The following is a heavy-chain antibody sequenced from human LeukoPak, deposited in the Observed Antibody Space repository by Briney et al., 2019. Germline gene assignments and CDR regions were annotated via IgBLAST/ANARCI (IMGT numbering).Heavy chain of an antibody. V-gene: IGHV4-34*01. CDR2: INHSGST. D-gene: IGHD2-15*01. J-gene: IGHJ5*02. CDR3: TRGLRLGYCSGGSCYYWFDP. CDR1: GASVSTGGYY. Sequence: SQTLSLTCTVSGASVSTGGYYWSWIRQPPGKGLEWIGEINHSGSTNYNPSLQSRVTISADTSKNQLSLNLRSVIAADTAVYYCTRGLRLGYCSGGSCYYWFDPWGQGTRVTVSS.